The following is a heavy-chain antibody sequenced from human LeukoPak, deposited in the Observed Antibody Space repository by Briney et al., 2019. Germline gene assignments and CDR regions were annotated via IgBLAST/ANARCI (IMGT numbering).Heavy chain of an antibody. Sequence: GGSLRLSCAASGFTFSSYAMHWVRRAPGKGLEWVAVISYDGSNKYYADSVKGRFTISRDNSKNTLYLQMNSLRAEDTAVYYCARQIIVGAAKTFDYWGQGTLVTVSS. CDR3: ARQIIVGAAKTFDY. CDR2: ISYDGSNK. CDR1: GFTFSSYA. D-gene: IGHD1-26*01. J-gene: IGHJ4*02. V-gene: IGHV3-30*04.